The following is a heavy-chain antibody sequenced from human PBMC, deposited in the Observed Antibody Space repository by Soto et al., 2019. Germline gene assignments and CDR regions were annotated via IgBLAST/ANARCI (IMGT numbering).Heavy chain of an antibody. J-gene: IGHJ4*02. CDR1: GGSFSGYY. V-gene: IGHV4-34*01. D-gene: IGHD2-15*01. CDR2: INHSGST. CDR3: ARESVGDIVVVVAAATGLDY. Sequence: QVQLQQWGAGLLKPSETLSLTCAVYGGSFSGYYWSWIRQPPGKGLEWIGEINHSGSTNYNPSLKSRVTISVDTSKNQFSLKLSSVTAADTAVYYCARESVGDIVVVVAAATGLDYWGQGTLVTVSS.